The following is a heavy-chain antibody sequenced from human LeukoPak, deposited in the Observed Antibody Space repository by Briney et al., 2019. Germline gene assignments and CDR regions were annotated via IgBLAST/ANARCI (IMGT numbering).Heavy chain of an antibody. D-gene: IGHD3-10*01. CDR1: GYTFINYG. CDR3: ARDKGMVRGPFHAFDI. J-gene: IGHJ3*02. V-gene: IGHV1-18*01. Sequence: GASVKVSCKASGYTFINYGISWVRQAPGQGLEWMGWISAYNGNTNYAQKFQDRVTMTTDTSTSTAYMELRSLRSDDTAVYYCARDKGMVRGPFHAFDIWGQGTMVTVSS. CDR2: ISAYNGNT.